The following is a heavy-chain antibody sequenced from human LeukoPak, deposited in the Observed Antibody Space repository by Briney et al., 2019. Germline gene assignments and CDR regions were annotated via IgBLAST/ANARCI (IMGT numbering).Heavy chain of an antibody. CDR3: AHLNYGSGSPTGYYYYYYGMDV. D-gene: IGHD3-10*01. CDR1: GGTFSSYA. CDR2: IIPILGIA. V-gene: IGHV1-69*04. J-gene: IGHJ6*02. Sequence: ASVKVSCKASGGTFSSYAISWVRQATGQGLEWMGRIIPILGIANYAQKFQGRVTITADKSTSTAYMELSSLRSEDTAVYYCAHLNYGSGSPTGYYYYYYGMDVWGQGTTVTVSS.